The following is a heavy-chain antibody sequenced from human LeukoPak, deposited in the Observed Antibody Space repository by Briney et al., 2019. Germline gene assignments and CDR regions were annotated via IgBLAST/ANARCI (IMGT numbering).Heavy chain of an antibody. CDR3: ARDISGYSGYEGRDHDAFDI. V-gene: IGHV3-74*01. CDR1: GFTFSSYA. D-gene: IGHD5-12*01. CDR2: INSDGSST. J-gene: IGHJ3*02. Sequence: GGSLRLSCAASGFTFSSYAMHWVRQAPGKGLVWVSRINSDGSSTRYADSVKGRFTISRDNARNTLYLQMNSLRAEDTAVYYCARDISGYSGYEGRDHDAFDIWGQGTMVTVSS.